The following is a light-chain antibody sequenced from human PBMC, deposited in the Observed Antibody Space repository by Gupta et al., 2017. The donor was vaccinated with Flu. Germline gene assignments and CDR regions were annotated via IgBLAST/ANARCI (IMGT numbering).Light chain of an antibody. CDR2: DAS. Sequence: EIVMTQSPAILSVSPGERATLSCRASQTITTNLAWYQQKPGQAPRLLIYDASTRATAVPVRFSGSGSGTEFTLTISSLQSEDFAVYYCQQYKNWPPMYTFGQGTTLEI. V-gene: IGKV3-15*01. J-gene: IGKJ2*01. CDR1: QTITTN. CDR3: QQYKNWPPMYT.